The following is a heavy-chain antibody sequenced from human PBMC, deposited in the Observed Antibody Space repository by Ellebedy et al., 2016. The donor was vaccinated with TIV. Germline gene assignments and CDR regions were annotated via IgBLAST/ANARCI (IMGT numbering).Heavy chain of an antibody. J-gene: IGHJ6*03. CDR3: ARGGGRYSSSLYYMDV. CDR2: INHSGST. Sequence: SETLSLXXAVYGGSFSGYYWSWIRQPPGKGLEWIGEINHSGSTNYNPSLKSRVTISVDTSKNQFSLKLSSVTAADTAVYYCARGGGRYSSSLYYMDVWGKGTTVTVSS. D-gene: IGHD6-6*01. CDR1: GGSFSGYY. V-gene: IGHV4-34*01.